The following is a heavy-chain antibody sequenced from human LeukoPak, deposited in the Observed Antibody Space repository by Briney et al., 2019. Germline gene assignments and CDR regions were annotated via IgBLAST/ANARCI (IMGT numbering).Heavy chain of an antibody. CDR1: GGSISTYY. D-gene: IGHD2/OR15-2a*01. CDR2: IYNSGST. CDR3: ARVAHSNGIDY. V-gene: IGHV4-59*01. Sequence: SETLSLTCTISGGSISTYYWSWIRQPPGKGLEWIGFIYNSGSTNYTTSLKSRVTISVDTSKTPFSLNLTSVTAADTAVYYCARVAHSNGIDYWGQGTLVTVSS. J-gene: IGHJ4*02.